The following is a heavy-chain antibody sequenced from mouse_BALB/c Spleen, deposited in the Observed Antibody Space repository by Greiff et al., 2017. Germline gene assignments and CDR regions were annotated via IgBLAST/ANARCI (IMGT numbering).Heavy chain of an antibody. D-gene: IGHD1-2*01. V-gene: IGHV1-77*01. CDR1: GYTFTDYV. J-gene: IGHJ4*01. CDR3: ARSAHYYGPPRSIPYAMDY. CDR2: IYPGSGST. Sequence: QVQLKESGPELVKPGASVKMSCKASGYTFTDYVISWVKQRTGQGLEWIGEIYPGSGSTYYNEKFKGKATLTADKSSNTAYMQLSSLTSEDSAVYFCARSAHYYGPPRSIPYAMDYWGQGTSVTVSS.